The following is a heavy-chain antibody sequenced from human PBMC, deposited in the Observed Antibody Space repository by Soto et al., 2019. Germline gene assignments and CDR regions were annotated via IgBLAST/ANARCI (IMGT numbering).Heavy chain of an antibody. CDR2: ISAYNGNT. D-gene: IGHD3-22*01. V-gene: IGHV1-18*01. CDR3: ARVIHYYDSSGYYPNWFDP. J-gene: IGHJ5*02. CDR1: GYTFTSYG. Sequence: ASVKVSCKASGYTFTSYGISWVRQAPGQGLEWMGWISAYNGNTNYAQKLQGRVTMTTDTSTSTAYMELRSLRSDDTAVHYCARVIHYYDSSGYYPNWFDPWGQGTLVTVSS.